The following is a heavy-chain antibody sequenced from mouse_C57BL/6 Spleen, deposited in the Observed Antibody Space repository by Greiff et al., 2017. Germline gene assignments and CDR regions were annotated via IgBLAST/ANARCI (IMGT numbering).Heavy chain of an antibody. CDR2: IRLKSDNYAT. CDR1: GFTFSNYW. CDR3: TTMVTTDYFDY. Sequence: DVHLVESGGGLVQPGGSMKLSCVASGFTFSNYWMNWVRQSPEKGLEWGAQIRLKSDNYATHYAESVKGRFTISRDDSKSSVYLQMNNLRAEDTGIYYCTTMVTTDYFDYWGQGTTLTVSS. V-gene: IGHV6-3*01. D-gene: IGHD2-2*01. J-gene: IGHJ2*01.